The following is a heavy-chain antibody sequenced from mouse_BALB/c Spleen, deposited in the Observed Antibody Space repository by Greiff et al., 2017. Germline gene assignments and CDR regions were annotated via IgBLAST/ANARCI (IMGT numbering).Heavy chain of an antibody. D-gene: IGHD2-4*01. J-gene: IGHJ2*01. CDR1: GDSFTSYY. CDR3: DRGELRLDY. CDR2: ISYSGST. Sequence: VQLKESGPSLVKPSQTLSLSCSVSGDSFTSYYRNWIRKFPGNKLEYMGYISYSGSTYYNPSLKSRISITRDTSKNQYYLQLNSVTTEDTATYYGDRGELRLDYWGQGTTLTVSS. V-gene: IGHV3-8*02.